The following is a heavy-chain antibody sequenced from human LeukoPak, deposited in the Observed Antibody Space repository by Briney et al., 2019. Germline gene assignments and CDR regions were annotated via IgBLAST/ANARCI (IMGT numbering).Heavy chain of an antibody. D-gene: IGHD6-19*01. CDR3: ARDQAFKAVAGNWFDP. CDR1: GGSISSYY. Sequence: SETLSLTCTVSGGSISSYYWSRIRQPAGKGLEWIGRIYTSGSTNYNPSPKSRVTMSVDTSKNQFSLKLSSVTAADTAVYYCARDQAFKAVAGNWFDPWGQGTLVTVSS. CDR2: IYTSGST. J-gene: IGHJ5*02. V-gene: IGHV4-4*07.